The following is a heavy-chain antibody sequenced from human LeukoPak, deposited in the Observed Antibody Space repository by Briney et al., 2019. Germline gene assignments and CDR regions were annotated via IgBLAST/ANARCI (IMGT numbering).Heavy chain of an antibody. CDR1: GYTFTSYY. CDR2: INPSGGST. J-gene: IGHJ3*02. CDR3: ARGGSSKGSGYYYDASDI. V-gene: IGHV1-46*01. Sequence: ASVKVSCKASGYTFTSYYMHWVRQAPGQGLEWMGIINPSGGSTSCAQKFQGRVTMTWDTSTSTVYMELSSLRSEDTAVYYCARGGSSKGSGYYYDASDIWGQGTMVTVSS. D-gene: IGHD3-22*01.